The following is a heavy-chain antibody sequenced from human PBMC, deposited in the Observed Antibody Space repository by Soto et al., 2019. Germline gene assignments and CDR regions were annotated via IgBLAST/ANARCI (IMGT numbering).Heavy chain of an antibody. CDR1: GFAFSSYA. Sequence: GGSLRLSCEASGFAFSSYAMHWVRQAPGKGLEWVGVISYDGNYIYYADSVKGRFTISRDNSKNTLYVQVNSLRPEDTAVYYCAKGILSATIGPYAMDVWGQGTTVTVSS. D-gene: IGHD3-16*01. V-gene: IGHV3-30*18. CDR3: AKGILSATIGPYAMDV. CDR2: ISYDGNYI. J-gene: IGHJ6*02.